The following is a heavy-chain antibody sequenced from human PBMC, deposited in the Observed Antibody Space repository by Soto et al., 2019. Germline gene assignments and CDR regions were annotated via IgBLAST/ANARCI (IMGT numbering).Heavy chain of an antibody. CDR3: ARNSLRWNYYGMDV. CDR2: IWHDGGNK. J-gene: IGHJ6*02. CDR1: GFTFSSYV. Sequence: GGSLRLSCAASGFTFSSYVMHWVRQAPGKGLEWVAIIWHDGGNKYYGDSVKGRFTISRDNSKNTLYLQMNSLRAEDTAVYYCARNSLRWNYYGMDVWGQGTTVTVSS. D-gene: IGHD4-17*01. V-gene: IGHV3-33*08.